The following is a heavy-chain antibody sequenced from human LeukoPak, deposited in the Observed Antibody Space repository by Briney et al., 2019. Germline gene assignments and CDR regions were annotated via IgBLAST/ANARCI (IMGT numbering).Heavy chain of an antibody. Sequence: PSETLSLTCSVSGGSISSNYWSWLRQPPGRGLEWIGYISYSGGTYYNPSLRSRVTISVDTSKNQLSLKLTSVTAADTAVYYCARDYSSGWYPLDYWGHGTLVTVSS. D-gene: IGHD6-19*01. V-gene: IGHV4-59*01. CDR3: ARDYSSGWYPLDY. CDR2: ISYSGGT. CDR1: GGSISSNY. J-gene: IGHJ4*01.